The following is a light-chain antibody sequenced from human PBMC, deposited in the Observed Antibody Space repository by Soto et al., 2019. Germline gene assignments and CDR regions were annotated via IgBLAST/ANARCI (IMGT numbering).Light chain of an antibody. Sequence: QSALTQPPSASGSPGQSVTISCTGTSSDVGGYDYVSWYQQHPGKAPKLIIYEVSKRPSGVSDRFSGSKSGNTASLTISGLQADDEADYYCCSYATTTLFGGGTKLTVL. J-gene: IGLJ2*01. V-gene: IGLV2-8*01. CDR2: EVS. CDR1: SSDVGGYDY. CDR3: CSYATTTL.